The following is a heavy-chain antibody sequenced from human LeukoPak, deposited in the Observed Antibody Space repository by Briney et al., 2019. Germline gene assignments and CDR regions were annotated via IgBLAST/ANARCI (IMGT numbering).Heavy chain of an antibody. CDR2: IYTSGST. V-gene: IGHV4-4*07. D-gene: IGHD4-17*01. J-gene: IGHJ3*02. Sequence: SETLSLTCAVYGGSISSYYWSWIRQPAGKGLEWIGRIYTSGSTNYNPSLKSRVTMSVDTSKNQFSLKLSSVTAADTAVYYCARDMDYGDYVQDAFDIWGQGTMVTVSS. CDR1: GGSISSYY. CDR3: ARDMDYGDYVQDAFDI.